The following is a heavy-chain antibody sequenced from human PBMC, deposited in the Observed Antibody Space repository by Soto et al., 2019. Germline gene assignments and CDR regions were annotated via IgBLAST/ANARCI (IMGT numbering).Heavy chain of an antibody. J-gene: IGHJ4*02. CDR2: IYYSGST. Sequence: LSLTCTVSGGSVSSGSYYWSWIRQPPGKGLEWIGYIYYSGSTNYNPSLKSRVTISVDTSKNQFSLKLSSVTAADTAVYYCTRHPILPYYFDYWGQGTLVTVSS. CDR3: TRHPILPYYFDY. V-gene: IGHV4-61*01. CDR1: GGSVSSGSYY.